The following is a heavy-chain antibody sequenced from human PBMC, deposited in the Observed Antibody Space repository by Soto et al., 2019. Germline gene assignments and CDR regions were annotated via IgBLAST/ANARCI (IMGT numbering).Heavy chain of an antibody. J-gene: IGHJ4*02. V-gene: IGHV1-46*01. CDR1: GYTFTSYY. CDR2: INPSGGST. CDR3: ARLSLKSGYCSGGSCSGSDY. Sequence: ASVKVSCKASGYTFTSYYMHWVRQAPGQGLEWMGIINPSGGSTSYAQKFQGRVTMTRDTSTSTVYMELSSLRSEDTAVYYCARLSLKSGYCSGGSCSGSDYWGQGTLVTVSS. D-gene: IGHD2-15*01.